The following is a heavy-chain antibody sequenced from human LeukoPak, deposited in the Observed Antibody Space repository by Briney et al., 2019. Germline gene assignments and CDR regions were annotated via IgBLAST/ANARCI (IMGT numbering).Heavy chain of an antibody. D-gene: IGHD3-22*01. CDR1: GFSFSTYS. CDR2: ISSSSSYI. V-gene: IGHV3-21*01. Sequence: NPGGSLRLSCAASGFSFSTYSMTWVRQAPGKGLEWVSSISSSSSYIYYGDSVKGRFTISRDNAKNSLYLQMNSLRVEDTAVYYCARGDYDYYDSSDLEDYWGQGTLVTVSS. J-gene: IGHJ4*02. CDR3: ARGDYDYYDSSDLEDY.